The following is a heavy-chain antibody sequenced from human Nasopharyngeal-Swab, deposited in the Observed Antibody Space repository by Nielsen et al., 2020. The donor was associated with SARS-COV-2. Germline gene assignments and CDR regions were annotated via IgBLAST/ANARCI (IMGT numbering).Heavy chain of an antibody. V-gene: IGHV3-21*01. CDR1: GFTFSSYS. D-gene: IGHD3-22*01. Sequence: GASLKFSWAASGFTFSSYSMNWVRQAPGKGLEWVSSISSSSSYIYYADSVKGRFTISRDNAKNSLYLQMNSLRAEDTAVYYCARDSYYYDSSGMGPCAFDIWGQGTMVTVSS. J-gene: IGHJ3*02. CDR2: ISSSSSYI. CDR3: ARDSYYYDSSGMGPCAFDI.